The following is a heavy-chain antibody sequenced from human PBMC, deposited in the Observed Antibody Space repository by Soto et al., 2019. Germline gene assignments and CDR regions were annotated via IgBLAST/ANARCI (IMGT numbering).Heavy chain of an antibody. Sequence: SETPSLTCTVSGGSISSGDYYWSWIRQPPGKGLEWIGYIYYSGSTYYNPSLKSRVTISVDTSKNQFSLKLSSVTAADTAVYYCASRKSSPYFDYWGQGTLVTVSS. D-gene: IGHD3-10*01. CDR1: GGSISSGDYY. J-gene: IGHJ4*02. CDR2: IYYSGST. CDR3: ASRKSSPYFDY. V-gene: IGHV4-30-4*01.